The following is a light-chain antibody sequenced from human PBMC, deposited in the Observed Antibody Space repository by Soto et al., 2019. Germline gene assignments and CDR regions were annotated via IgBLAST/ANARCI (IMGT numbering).Light chain of an antibody. CDR1: QSVRSTY. V-gene: IGKV3-15*01. J-gene: IGKJ4*01. CDR3: LQDYNYPLT. CDR2: GVS. Sequence: EIVITQSPVTLSVSPGERATLSCRASQSVRSTYLAWDQQKPGQAPRLLIFGVSHRAAGIPALFSGSGAGTEFTLTISSLQPEDFATYYCLQDYNYPLTFGGGTKVDIK.